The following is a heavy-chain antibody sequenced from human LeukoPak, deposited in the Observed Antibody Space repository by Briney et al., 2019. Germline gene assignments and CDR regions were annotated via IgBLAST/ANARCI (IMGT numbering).Heavy chain of an antibody. J-gene: IGHJ4*02. Sequence: GGSLRLSCAASGFTVSSNYMSWVRQAPGKGLEWVSAISGSGGSTYYADSVKGRFTISRDNSKNTLYLQMNSLRAEDTAVYYCAKSGGNVQVTPLDYWGQGTLATVSS. CDR3: AKSGGNVQVTPLDY. V-gene: IGHV3-23*01. D-gene: IGHD4-23*01. CDR2: ISGSGGST. CDR1: GFTVSSNY.